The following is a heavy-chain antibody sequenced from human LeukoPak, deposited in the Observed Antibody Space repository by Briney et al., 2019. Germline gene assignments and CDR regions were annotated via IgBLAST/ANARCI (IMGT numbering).Heavy chain of an antibody. CDR1: GFTFSSYE. J-gene: IGHJ6*02. Sequence: QAGGSLRLSCAASGFTFSSYEMNWVRQAPGKGLEWVSYISSSGSTIYYADSVKGRFTISRDNAKNSLYLQMNSLRAEDTAVYYCAIDGDIHYGMDVWGQGTTVTVSS. CDR3: AIDGDIHYGMDV. V-gene: IGHV3-48*03. D-gene: IGHD3-9*01. CDR2: ISSSGSTI.